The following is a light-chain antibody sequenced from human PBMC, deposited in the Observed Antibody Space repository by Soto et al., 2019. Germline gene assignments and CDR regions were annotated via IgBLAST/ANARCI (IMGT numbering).Light chain of an antibody. J-gene: IGLJ3*02. CDR1: SSNIGAGYD. CDR2: GNN. CDR3: QSYDNSLSGPM. V-gene: IGLV1-40*01. Sequence: QSVLTQPPSVSGAPGQRVTISCTGSSSNIGAGYDVHWYQQLPGTAPKLLIYGNNNRPSGVPDRFSGSKSGTSASLAITGLQAEDEADYYCQSYDNSLSGPMFGGGTKLTVL.